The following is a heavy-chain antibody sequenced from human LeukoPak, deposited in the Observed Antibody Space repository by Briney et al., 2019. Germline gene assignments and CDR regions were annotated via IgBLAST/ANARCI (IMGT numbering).Heavy chain of an antibody. V-gene: IGHV3-30*04. Sequence: GGSLRLSCAASGFTFSTYAMHWVRQAPGKGLEWVAVISYDGSSKYYADSVKGRFTISRDNSKNTLFLQMNSLRAEDTAGYYCAKSGDQLVEGFDYWGQGTLVTVSS. D-gene: IGHD2-2*01. CDR2: ISYDGSSK. CDR1: GFTFSTYA. CDR3: AKSGDQLVEGFDY. J-gene: IGHJ4*02.